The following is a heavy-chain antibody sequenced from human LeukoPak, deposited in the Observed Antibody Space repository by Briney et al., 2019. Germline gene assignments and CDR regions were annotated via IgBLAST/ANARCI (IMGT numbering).Heavy chain of an antibody. Sequence: ASVKVSCKAPGYTFTNYGISWVRQAPGQGLEWMGWISAYNGNTNYAQKLQGRVTMTTDTSTSTAYMELRSLRSDDTAVYYCAREYQSGDCSSTSCYLSHAFDIWGQGTMVTVSS. CDR2: ISAYNGNT. CDR3: AREYQSGDCSSTSCYLSHAFDI. V-gene: IGHV1-18*01. D-gene: IGHD2-2*01. CDR1: GYTFTNYG. J-gene: IGHJ3*02.